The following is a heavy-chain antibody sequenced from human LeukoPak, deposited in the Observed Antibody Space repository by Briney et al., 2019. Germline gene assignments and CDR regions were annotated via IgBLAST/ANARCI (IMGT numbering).Heavy chain of an antibody. D-gene: IGHD3-9*01. V-gene: IGHV3-30*18. J-gene: IGHJ4*02. CDR3: AKSRLRYFDWLSIDY. CDR1: GFTFSSYG. Sequence: GGSLRLSCAASGFTFSSYGMHWVRQAPGKGLEWVAVISYDGSNKYYADSVKGRFTISRGNSKNTLYLQMNSLRAEDTAVYYCAKSRLRYFDWLSIDYWGQGTLVTVSS. CDR2: ISYDGSNK.